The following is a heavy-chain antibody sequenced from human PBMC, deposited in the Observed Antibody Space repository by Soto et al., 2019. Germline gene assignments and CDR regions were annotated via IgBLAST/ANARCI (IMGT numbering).Heavy chain of an antibody. CDR1: GGTFSSST. Sequence: QVQLVQSGAEVKKPGSSVKVSCKASGGTFSSSTISWVRQAPGQGLEWMGRIIPILGIANYAQKFQGRVTITANKSTSTADMELSRLRSEDTAVYYCAQGITGNWYFDLWGSGTLVTVSS. J-gene: IGHJ2*01. V-gene: IGHV1-69*02. D-gene: IGHD1-20*01. CDR2: IIPILGIA. CDR3: AQGITGNWYFDL.